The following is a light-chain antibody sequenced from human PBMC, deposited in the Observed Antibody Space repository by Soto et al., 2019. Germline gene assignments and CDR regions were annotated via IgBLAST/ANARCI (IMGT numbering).Light chain of an antibody. V-gene: IGLV2-8*01. CDR1: KNDIGVYDF. CDR2: EVV. CDR3: KSYAGSNTYV. J-gene: IGLJ1*01. Sequence: LTQPPSASGSPGQSVTISCTGTKNDIGVYDFVSWYQHHPGKAPRLIIYEVVQRPSGVPDRFSGSKSGNTASLTVSGLQAADEGDYFCKSYAGSNTYVFGSGTRSPS.